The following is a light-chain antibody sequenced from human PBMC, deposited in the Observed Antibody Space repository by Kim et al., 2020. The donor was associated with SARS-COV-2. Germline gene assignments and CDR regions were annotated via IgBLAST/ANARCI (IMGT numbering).Light chain of an antibody. CDR1: PGSSNY. CDR2: AAS. Sequence: ASVGPRVTSTCRARPGSSNYLAWYQQQPGKLPNLLIYAASTLQSGVPSRFSGRGSGTDFTLAISSLQPEDVATYYCQKYNSAPWTFGQGTKVEIK. CDR3: QKYNSAPWT. V-gene: IGKV1-27*01. J-gene: IGKJ1*01.